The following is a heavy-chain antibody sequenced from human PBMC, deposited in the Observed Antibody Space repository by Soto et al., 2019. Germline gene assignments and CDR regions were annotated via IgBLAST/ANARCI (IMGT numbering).Heavy chain of an antibody. J-gene: IGHJ4*02. CDR3: ARLYGALYFDF. CDR2: IYHSGST. Sequence: QVQLQESGPGLVKPSGTLSLTCAVSSGSIGSFNWWSWVRQPPGKGLEWIGEIYHSGSTNYNPSLKSRVTISVDKSKNHFSLNLISVTAADTAVYYRARLYGALYFDFWGRGTLVTVPS. D-gene: IGHD4-17*01. V-gene: IGHV4-4*02. CDR1: SGSIGSFNW.